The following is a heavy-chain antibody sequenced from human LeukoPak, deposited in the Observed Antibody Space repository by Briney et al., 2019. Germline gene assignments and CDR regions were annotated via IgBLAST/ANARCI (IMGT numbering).Heavy chain of an antibody. D-gene: IGHD3-10*01. Sequence: PSETLSLTCTVSGGSFSSGSYYWSWIRQPPGTGLEWLGYIYYSGSTNYNPSLKSRVTISVDTSKNQFSLKLSSVTAADTAVYYCARFTPSLWFGESWFDPWGQGTLVTVSS. J-gene: IGHJ5*02. CDR2: IYYSGST. V-gene: IGHV4-61*01. CDR3: ARFTPSLWFGESWFDP. CDR1: GGSFSSGSYY.